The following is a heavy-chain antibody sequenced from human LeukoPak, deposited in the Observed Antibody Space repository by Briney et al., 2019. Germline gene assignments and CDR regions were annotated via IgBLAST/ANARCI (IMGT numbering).Heavy chain of an antibody. CDR3: ARDFDAFDY. CDR2: IGSNGGST. Sequence: PGGSLRLSCAASGFTFSSYAMHWVRQAPGKGLEYVSAIGSNGGSTYYANSVKGRFTISRDNSKNTLYLQMGSLRAEDMAVYYCARDFDAFDYWGQGTLVTVSS. V-gene: IGHV3-64*01. CDR1: GFTFSSYA. J-gene: IGHJ4*02. D-gene: IGHD3-9*01.